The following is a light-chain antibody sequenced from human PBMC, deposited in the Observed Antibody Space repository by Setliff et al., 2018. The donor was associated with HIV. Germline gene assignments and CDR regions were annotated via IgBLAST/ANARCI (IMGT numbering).Light chain of an antibody. CDR3: CSYAGSYTFYV. CDR1: SSDVGGYNY. Sequence: SALTQPRSVSGSPGQSVTISCTGTSSDVGGYNYVPWYQQHPGKAPKLMIYDVSGRPSGVPDRFSGSKSANTASLTISGLQAEDEADYYCCSYAGSYTFYVFGTGTKVTVL. CDR2: DVS. V-gene: IGLV2-11*01. J-gene: IGLJ1*01.